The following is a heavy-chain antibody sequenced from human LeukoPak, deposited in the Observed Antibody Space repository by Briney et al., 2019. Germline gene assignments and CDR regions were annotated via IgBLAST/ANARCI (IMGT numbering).Heavy chain of an antibody. J-gene: IGHJ1*01. V-gene: IGHV4-4*02. D-gene: IGHD6-13*01. CDR3: ARDQGGSWYGYFQH. Sequence: SETLSLTCAVSGGSISSSNWWSWVRPPPGKGLEWIGEIYHSGSTNYNPSLKSRVTISVDKSKNQFSLKLSSVTAADTAVYYCARDQGGSWYGYFQHWGQGTLVTVSS. CDR2: IYHSGST. CDR1: GGSISSSNW.